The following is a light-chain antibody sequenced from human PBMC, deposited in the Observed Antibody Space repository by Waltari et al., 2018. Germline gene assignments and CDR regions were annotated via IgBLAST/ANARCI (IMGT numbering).Light chain of an antibody. CDR2: EVI. V-gene: IGLV2-23*02. J-gene: IGLJ1*01. CDR3: CSYAGSGTYV. Sequence: SALTQPASVSGTPGQSTTISCTGTNSSVGNYNLFSWYQTHPGEAPKPMICEVIKRPSGVSNRFSGSKSGNTASLTISGLQAEDEADYYCCSYAGSGTYVFGTGTKVTVL. CDR1: NSSVGNYNL.